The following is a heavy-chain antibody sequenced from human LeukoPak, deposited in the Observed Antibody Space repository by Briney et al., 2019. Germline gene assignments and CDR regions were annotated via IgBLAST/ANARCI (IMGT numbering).Heavy chain of an antibody. V-gene: IGHV3-15*01. CDR3: STAPAALDY. CDR1: GFTFSSYG. Sequence: GGSLRLSCAASGFTFSSYGMHWVRQAPGKGLEWVGRIKSKTDGGTTDYAAPVKGRFIISRDDSKNTLYLQMNSLKTEDTAMYFCSTAPAALDYWGQGTLVTVSS. J-gene: IGHJ4*02. CDR2: IKSKTDGGTT. D-gene: IGHD2-2*01.